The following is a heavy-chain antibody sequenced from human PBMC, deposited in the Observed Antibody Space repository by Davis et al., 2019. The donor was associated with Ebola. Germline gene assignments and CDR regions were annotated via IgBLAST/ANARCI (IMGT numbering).Heavy chain of an antibody. CDR2: ISSSSSYI. J-gene: IGHJ4*02. D-gene: IGHD3-3*01. V-gene: IGHV3-21*01. CDR1: GFTFSSYS. Sequence: GESLKISCAASGFTFSSYSMNWVRQAPGKGLEWVSSISSSSSYIYYADSVKGRFTISRDNAKNSLYLQMNSLRDEDTAVYYCASSSYYDFWSGYYEGYWGQGTLVTVSS. CDR3: ASSSYYDFWSGYYEGY.